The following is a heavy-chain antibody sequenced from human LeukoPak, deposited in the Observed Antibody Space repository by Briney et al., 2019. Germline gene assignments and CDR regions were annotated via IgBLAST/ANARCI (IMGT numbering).Heavy chain of an antibody. D-gene: IGHD6-13*01. J-gene: IGHJ6*02. CDR2: IYTSGST. CDR1: GGSISSYY. Sequence: SETLSLTCTVSGGSISSYYWSWIRQPAGKGLEWIGRIYTSGSTNYNPSLKSRVTMSVDTSKNQFSLKLSSVTAADTAVYYCAREGYSSSYYYYYGMDVWGQGTTVTASS. CDR3: AREGYSSSYYYYYGMDV. V-gene: IGHV4-4*07.